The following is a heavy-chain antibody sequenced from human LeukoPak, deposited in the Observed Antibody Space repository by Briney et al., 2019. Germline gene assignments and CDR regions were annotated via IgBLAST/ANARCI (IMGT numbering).Heavy chain of an antibody. J-gene: IGHJ4*02. CDR3: ASIAVAGPNFDY. Sequence: GGSRRLSCAASGFTFSSYGMHWVRQAPGKGLEGVAFIRYDGSNKYYADSVKGRFTISRDNSKNTLYLQMNSLRAEDTAVYYCASIAVAGPNFDYWGQGTLVTVSS. CDR2: IRYDGSNK. V-gene: IGHV3-30*02. CDR1: GFTFSSYG. D-gene: IGHD6-19*01.